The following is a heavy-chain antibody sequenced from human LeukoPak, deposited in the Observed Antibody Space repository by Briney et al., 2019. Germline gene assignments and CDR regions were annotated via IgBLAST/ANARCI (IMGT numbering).Heavy chain of an antibody. CDR3: AGGTYCSSTSCYGDYYGMDV. D-gene: IGHD2-2*01. J-gene: IGHJ6*02. CDR1: GGTFSSYA. CDR2: IIPIFGTA. V-gene: IGHV1-69*13. Sequence: SVKVSYKASGGTFSSYAISWVRQAPGQGLEWMGGIIPIFGTANYAQKFQGRVTITADESTSTAYMELSSLRSEDTAVYYCAGGTYCSSTSCYGDYYGMDVWGQGTTVTVSS.